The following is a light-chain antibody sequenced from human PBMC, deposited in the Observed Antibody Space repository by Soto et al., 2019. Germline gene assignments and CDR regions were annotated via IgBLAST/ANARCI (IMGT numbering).Light chain of an antibody. J-gene: IGKJ1*01. V-gene: IGKV1-39*01. CDR2: AAS. CDR3: QQYNSYSRT. Sequence: DIQMTQSPSSLSASVGDRVTITCRASQSISSYLNWYQQKPGKAPKLLIYAASTLQSGVPSRFSGSGSGTDFTLTISCLQSEDFATYYCQQYNSYSRTFGQGTKVDIK. CDR1: QSISSY.